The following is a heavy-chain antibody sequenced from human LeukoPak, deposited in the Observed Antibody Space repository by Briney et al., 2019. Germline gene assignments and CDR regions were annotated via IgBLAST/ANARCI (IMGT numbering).Heavy chain of an antibody. J-gene: IGHJ4*02. V-gene: IGHV3-11*01. CDR1: GFTFSDYY. CDR2: ISSSGSTI. Sequence: GGSLRLSCAASGFTFSDYYMSWIRQAPGKGLEWVSYISSSGSTIYYADSVKGRFTISRDNAKNSLYLQMNSLRAEDTAVYYCARSLTYYYDSXXYYXXXGTXVTVSS. D-gene: IGHD3-22*01. CDR3: ARSLTYYYDSXXYY.